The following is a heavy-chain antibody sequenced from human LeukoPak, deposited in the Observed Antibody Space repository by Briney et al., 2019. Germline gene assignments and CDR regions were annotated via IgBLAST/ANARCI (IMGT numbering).Heavy chain of an antibody. J-gene: IGHJ6*03. V-gene: IGHV3-53*01. CDR2: IYSGGST. CDR1: GFTVSFNY. Sequence: AGGSLRLSCAASGFTVSFNYMSWVRQAPGKGLEWISVIYSGGSTYYADSVKGRFTISRDDSKNTLYLQMNSLRGEDTAIYYCARAQWRTYSYYYMDVWGKGTTVTVSS. D-gene: IGHD6-19*01. CDR3: ARAQWRTYSYYYMDV.